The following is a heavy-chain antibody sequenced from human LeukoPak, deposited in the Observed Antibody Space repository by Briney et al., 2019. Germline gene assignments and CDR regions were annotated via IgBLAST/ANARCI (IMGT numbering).Heavy chain of an antibody. Sequence: GGSLRLSCAASGFTFRSYAMNWVRQAPGKGLEWVSGLSDSGGSTYYADSVKGRFTISRDNSRNTLDLQMNSLRGEDTAVYYCAKDRGGGFDVWGQGTTVTVSS. CDR2: LSDSGGST. CDR3: AKDRGGGFDV. J-gene: IGHJ6*02. CDR1: GFTFRSYA. V-gene: IGHV3-23*01. D-gene: IGHD4-23*01.